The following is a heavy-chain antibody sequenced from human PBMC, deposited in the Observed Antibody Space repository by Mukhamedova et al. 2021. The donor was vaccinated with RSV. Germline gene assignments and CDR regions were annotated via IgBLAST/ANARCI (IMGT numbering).Heavy chain of an antibody. V-gene: IGHV3-11*04. J-gene: IGHJ3*01. Sequence: GLEWVSSISSGGDSIFYADSVRGRVTVSRDNVQRSLFLVLDSLRVEDTAVYYCARRPDSARLKWDTALDFWGRGTTVIVS. CDR3: ARRPDSARLKWDTALDF. D-gene: IGHD1-26*01. CDR2: ISSGGDSI.